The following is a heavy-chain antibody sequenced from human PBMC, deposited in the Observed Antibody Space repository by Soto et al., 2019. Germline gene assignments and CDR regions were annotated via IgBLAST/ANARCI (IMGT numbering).Heavy chain of an antibody. CDR3: ARELGGYSGYDDAFDI. CDR1: GYTFTSYG. Sequence: ASVKVSCKASGYTFTSYGISWVRQAPGQGLEWMGWISAYNGNTNYAQKLQGRVTMTTDTSTNTAYMELRSLRSDDTAVYYCARELGGYSGYDDAFDIWGQGTMVTVSS. J-gene: IGHJ3*02. CDR2: ISAYNGNT. V-gene: IGHV1-18*01. D-gene: IGHD5-12*01.